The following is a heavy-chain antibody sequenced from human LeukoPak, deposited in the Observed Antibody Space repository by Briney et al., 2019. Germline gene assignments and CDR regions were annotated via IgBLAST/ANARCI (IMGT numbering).Heavy chain of an antibody. V-gene: IGHV3-21*01. CDR1: GFTFSSYS. CDR3: ARDLGGAGPAL. CDR2: ISSSSSYI. Sequence: GGSLRLSCAASGFTFSSYSMNWVRQAPGKGLEWVSSISSSSSYIYYADSVKGRFTISRDNAKNSLYLQMNSLSAEDTAVYYCARDLGGAGPALGGQGTLVTVSS. J-gene: IGHJ4*02. D-gene: IGHD1-26*01.